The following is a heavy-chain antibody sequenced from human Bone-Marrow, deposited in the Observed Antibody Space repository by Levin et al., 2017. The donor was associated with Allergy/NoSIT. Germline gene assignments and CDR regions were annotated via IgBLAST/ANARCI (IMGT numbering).Heavy chain of an antibody. CDR3: ARGTFHGASDAFDV. J-gene: IGHJ3*01. D-gene: IGHD1/OR15-1a*01. V-gene: IGHV4-31*03. Sequence: SQTLSLPYTVSGGSIRGGGYYWCWIRQHPGKGLEWIGCISYIGSTHYNPSLKSRVTISADTSDKQFSLKMSSVTAADTAVFYCARGTFHGASDAFDVWGQGTIVTVSS. CDR2: ISYIGST. CDR1: GGSIRGGGYY.